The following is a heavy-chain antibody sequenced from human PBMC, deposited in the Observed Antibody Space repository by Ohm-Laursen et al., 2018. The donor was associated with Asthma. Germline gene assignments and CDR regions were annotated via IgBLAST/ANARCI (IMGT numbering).Heavy chain of an antibody. CDR2: LRYDGSTK. D-gene: IGHD6-19*01. CDR1: GFTFSTYG. Sequence: SLRLSCAASGFTFSTYGMHWVRQAPGKGLEWVSLLRYDGSTKHYADSVKGRFTISRDNSKNTLYLEMNSLRAEDTAVYYCASGSGWLSSYWGQGTLATVSS. CDR3: ASGSGWLSSY. V-gene: IGHV3-33*08. J-gene: IGHJ4*02.